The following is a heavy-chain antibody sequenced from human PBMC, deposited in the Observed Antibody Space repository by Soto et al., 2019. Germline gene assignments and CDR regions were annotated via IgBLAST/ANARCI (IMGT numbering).Heavy chain of an antibody. CDR3: ARRPHYGDYAFDY. J-gene: IGHJ4*02. Sequence: GGSLRLSCAASGFTFSSYSMNWVRQAPGKGLEWVSYISSSSSTIYYADSVKGRFTISRDNAKNSLYLQMNSLRAEDTAVYYCARRPHYGDYAFDYWGQGTLVTVSS. CDR1: GFTFSSYS. D-gene: IGHD4-17*01. V-gene: IGHV3-48*01. CDR2: ISSSSSTI.